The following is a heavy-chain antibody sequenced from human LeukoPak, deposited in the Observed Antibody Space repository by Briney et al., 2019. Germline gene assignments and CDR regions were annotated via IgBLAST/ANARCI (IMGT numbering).Heavy chain of an antibody. D-gene: IGHD2-15*01. CDR2: IKSKTDGGTT. CDR1: GFTFSNAW. CDR3: TTDGEGYCSGGSCYSSFDY. J-gene: IGHJ4*02. V-gene: IGHV3-15*01. Sequence: GGSLRLSCAASGFTFSNAWMSWVRQAPGKGLEWVGRIKSKTDGGTTDYAAPVEGRFTISRDDSKNTLYLQMNSLKTEDTAVYYCTTDGEGYCSGGSCYSSFDYWGQGTLVTVSS.